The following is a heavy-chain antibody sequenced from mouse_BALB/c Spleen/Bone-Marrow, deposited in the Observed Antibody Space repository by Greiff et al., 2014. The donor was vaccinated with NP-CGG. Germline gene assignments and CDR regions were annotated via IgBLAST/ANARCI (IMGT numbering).Heavy chain of an antibody. D-gene: IGHD2-14*01. Sequence: VQLQQSGPSLVKPSQTLSLTCSVTGDSITSGYWNWIRKFPGNKLEYMGYISHSGSTYYNPSLKSRISITRDTSKNQYYLQLNSVTTEDTATYYCARAGYRYDVGYAMDYWGQETSVTVSS. V-gene: IGHV3-8*02. CDR1: GDSITSGY. CDR2: ISHSGST. J-gene: IGHJ4*01. CDR3: ARAGYRYDVGYAMDY.